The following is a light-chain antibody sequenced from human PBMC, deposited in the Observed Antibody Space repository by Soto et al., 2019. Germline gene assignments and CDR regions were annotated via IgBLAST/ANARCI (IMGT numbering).Light chain of an antibody. CDR2: GAS. CDR3: HQYNKWPPHT. J-gene: IGKJ2*01. Sequence: EIVMTQSPATLSVSPGERVTLSCRASESVNDKLAWYQQRPGQAPRLLIYGASTRATGISARFSGSGSGTEFTLPISSLQTEDFAVYYCHQYNKWPPHTFGQGTKLEIK. CDR1: ESVNDK. V-gene: IGKV3-15*01.